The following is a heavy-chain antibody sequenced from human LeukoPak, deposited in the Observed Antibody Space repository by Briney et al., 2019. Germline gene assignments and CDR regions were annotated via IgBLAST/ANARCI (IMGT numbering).Heavy chain of an antibody. CDR2: ISGSGSTI. CDR1: GFIFSSYE. D-gene: IGHD5-12*01. J-gene: IGHJ4*02. V-gene: IGHV3-48*03. Sequence: GGSLRLSCAASGFIFSSYEMNWVRQAPGKALEWVSYISGSGSTIYYADSVQGRFTISRDNAKNSLYLQMNSLRAEDTAIYYCARDFGGYDQFDCWGQGTLDTVSS. CDR3: ARDFGGYDQFDC.